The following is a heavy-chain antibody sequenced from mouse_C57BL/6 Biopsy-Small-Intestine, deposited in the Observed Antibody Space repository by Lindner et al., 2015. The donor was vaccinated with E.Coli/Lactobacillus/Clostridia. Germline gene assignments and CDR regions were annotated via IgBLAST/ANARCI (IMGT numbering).Heavy chain of an antibody. CDR1: GYTFTGYY. D-gene: IGHD1-1*02. CDR3: ARVLVGYCSGGSCYPDY. CDR2: INPNSGGT. J-gene: IGHJ4*01. Sequence: SVKVSCKASGYTFTGYYMHWVRQAPGQGLEWMGRINPNSGGTNYAQKFQGRATMTRDTSISTAYMELSRLRSDDTAVYYCARVLVGYCSGGSCYPDYWGQGTLVTVSS. V-gene: IGHV1-53*01.